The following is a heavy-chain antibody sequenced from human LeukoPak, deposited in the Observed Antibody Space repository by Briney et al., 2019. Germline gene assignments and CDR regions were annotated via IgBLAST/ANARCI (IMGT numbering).Heavy chain of an antibody. Sequence: PSETLSLTCAVYGGSFSGYYWSWIRRPPGKGLEWIGEINHSGSTSYNPSLKSRVTISVDTSKNQFSPKLSSVTAADTAAYYCETYNWNAHVNLWGQGTLVTVSS. CDR2: INHSGST. D-gene: IGHD1-1*01. CDR3: ETYNWNAHVNL. CDR1: GGSFSGYY. J-gene: IGHJ4*02. V-gene: IGHV4-34*01.